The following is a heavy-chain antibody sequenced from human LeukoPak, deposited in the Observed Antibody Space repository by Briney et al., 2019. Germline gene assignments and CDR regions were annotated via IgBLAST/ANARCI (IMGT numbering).Heavy chain of an antibody. J-gene: IGHJ6*03. CDR1: GFTFRTFE. V-gene: IGHV3-48*03. Sequence: GGSLRLSCAASGFTFRTFEMNWVRQAPGKGLEWVSYISDSGNTIYYADSVKGRFTISRDNAKNSLYLQMNSLRAEDTAVYYCARDSTTGTYYYYYYMDVWGKGTTVTISS. CDR3: ARDSTTGTYYYYYYMDV. CDR2: ISDSGNTI. D-gene: IGHD1-1*01.